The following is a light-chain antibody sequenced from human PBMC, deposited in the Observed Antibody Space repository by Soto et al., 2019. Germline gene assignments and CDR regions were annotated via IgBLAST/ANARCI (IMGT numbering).Light chain of an antibody. V-gene: IGKV4-1*01. CDR3: QQYYSSPRT. CDR1: QSVLYGSSNKNY. J-gene: IGKJ1*01. CDR2: WAS. Sequence: DIVMTQSSDSLAVSLGERATINCKSSQSVLYGSSNKNYLAWYHQKPGQPPKLLIYWASTRESGVPDRFSGSGSGTDFTLTISSLQAEDVAVYYCQQYYSSPRTFGQGTKVEIK.